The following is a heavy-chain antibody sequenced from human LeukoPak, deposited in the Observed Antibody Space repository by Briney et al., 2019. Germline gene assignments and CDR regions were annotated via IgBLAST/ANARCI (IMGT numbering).Heavy chain of an antibody. CDR2: IIPIFGTA. D-gene: IGHD2-2*01. V-gene: IGHV1-69*05. CDR1: GYTFTSYG. J-gene: IGHJ6*03. CDR3: AVGRVGSSTRHYYYYYYMDV. Sequence: SVKVSCKASGYTFTSYGISWVRQAPGQGLEWMGGIIPIFGTANYAQKFQGRVTITTDESTSTAYMELSSLRSEDTAVYYCAVGRVGSSTRHYYYYYYMDVWGKGTTVTVSS.